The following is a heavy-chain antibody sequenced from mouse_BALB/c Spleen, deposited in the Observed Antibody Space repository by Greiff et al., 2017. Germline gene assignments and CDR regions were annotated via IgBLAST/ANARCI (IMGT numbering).Heavy chain of an antibody. CDR2: IWGDGST. CDR1: GFSLTGYG. J-gene: IGHJ1*01. CDR3: AREGYGSSYRWYFDV. V-gene: IGHV2-6-7*01. Sequence: VQLKESGPGLVAPSQSLSITCTVSGFSLTGYGVNWVRQPPGKGLEWLGMIWGDGSTDYNSALKSRLSISKDNSKSQVFLKMNSLQTDDTARYYCAREGYGSSYRWYFDVWGAGTTVTVSS. D-gene: IGHD1-1*01.